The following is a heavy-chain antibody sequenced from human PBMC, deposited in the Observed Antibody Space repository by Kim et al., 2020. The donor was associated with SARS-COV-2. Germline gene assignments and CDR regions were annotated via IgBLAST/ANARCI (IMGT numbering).Heavy chain of an antibody. Sequence: GGSLRLSCAASGFTFSSYEMNWVRQAPGKGLEWVSYISSSGSTIYYADSVKGRFTISRDNAKNSLYLQMNSLRAEDTAVYYCARLGGIAVAGTSFYYYYYGMDVWGQGTTVTVSS. V-gene: IGHV3-48*03. CDR3: ARLGGIAVAGTSFYYYYYGMDV. D-gene: IGHD6-19*01. CDR2: ISSSGSTI. CDR1: GFTFSSYE. J-gene: IGHJ6*02.